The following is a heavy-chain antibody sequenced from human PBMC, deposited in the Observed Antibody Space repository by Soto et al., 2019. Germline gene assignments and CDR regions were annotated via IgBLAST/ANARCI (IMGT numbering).Heavy chain of an antibody. CDR3: ARRASSSWYFDY. J-gene: IGHJ4*02. V-gene: IGHV4-39*02. D-gene: IGHD6-13*01. CDR1: GGSIGSTKYY. Sequence: PSETLSLTCTVSGGSIGSTKYYWGWIRQAPEKGLEWIGSIYYSGSTSYNPSLNSRVTISVDTSKNHFSLNLNSVTAADTAVYYCARRASSSWYFDYWGQGTLVTVSS. CDR2: IYYSGST.